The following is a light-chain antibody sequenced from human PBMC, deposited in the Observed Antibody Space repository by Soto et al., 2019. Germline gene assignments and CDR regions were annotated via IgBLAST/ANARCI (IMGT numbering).Light chain of an antibody. J-gene: IGKJ4*01. CDR3: QHRYSWPLT. Sequence: EVVLTQSPATLSLSPGERATLSCRASQSVGIYLAWYQHRPGQAPRLLIYDASNRATGITARFSGSGSGTDFTLTISSLEPEDFAVYYCQHRYSWPLTFGGGTRVEIK. CDR1: QSVGIY. CDR2: DAS. V-gene: IGKV3-11*01.